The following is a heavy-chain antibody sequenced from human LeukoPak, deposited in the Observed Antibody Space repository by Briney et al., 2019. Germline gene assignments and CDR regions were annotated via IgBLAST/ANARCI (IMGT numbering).Heavy chain of an antibody. J-gene: IGHJ5*02. D-gene: IGHD4-11*01. CDR3: ARGLLGFMRSDYSNYWDNWFDP. V-gene: IGHV1-8*02. CDR2: MNPNSGNT. CDR1: GYTFTTFD. Sequence: ASVTVSCKASGYTFTTFDINWVRQATGQGLEWMGWMNPNSGNTDYAQRFQGRVTMTRNTSISTAYMELSSLRSEDTAVYYCARGLLGFMRSDYSNYWDNWFDPWGQGTLVTVSS.